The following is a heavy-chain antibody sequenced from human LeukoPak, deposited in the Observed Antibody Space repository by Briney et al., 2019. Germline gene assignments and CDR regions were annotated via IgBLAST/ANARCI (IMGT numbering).Heavy chain of an antibody. CDR1: GGTFSSYA. Sequence: SVKVSCKASGGTFSSYAISWVRQAPGQGLEWMGGIIPIFGTANYAQKFQGRVTITADESTSTAYMELSSLRSEDTAVYYCARDRKWELPIDWYFDLWGRGTLVTVSS. J-gene: IGHJ2*01. CDR2: IIPIFGTA. D-gene: IGHD1-26*01. V-gene: IGHV1-69*01. CDR3: ARDRKWELPIDWYFDL.